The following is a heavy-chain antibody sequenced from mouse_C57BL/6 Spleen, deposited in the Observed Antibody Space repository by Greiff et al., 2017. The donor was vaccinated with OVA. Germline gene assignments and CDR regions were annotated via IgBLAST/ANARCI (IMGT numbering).Heavy chain of an antibody. J-gene: IGHJ2*01. CDR3: ARSGVTTVVFDY. CDR1: GYAFSSYW. D-gene: IGHD1-1*01. CDR2: IYPGDGDT. Sequence: QVHVKQSGAELVKPGASVKISCKASGYAFSSYWMNWVKQRPGKGLEWIGQIYPGDGDTTYNGKFKGKATLTADKSSSTAYMQLSSLTSEDSAVYFCARSGVTTVVFDYWGQGTTLTVSS. V-gene: IGHV1-80*01.